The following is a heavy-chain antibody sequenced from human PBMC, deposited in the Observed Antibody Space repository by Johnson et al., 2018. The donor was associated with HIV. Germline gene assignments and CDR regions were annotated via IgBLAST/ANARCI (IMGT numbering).Heavy chain of an antibody. V-gene: IGHV3-30*01. D-gene: IGHD7-27*01. CDR2: ISYDGSNK. CDR1: GFTFRNFA. CDR3: TRAGQGAYSINWGDAFEI. Sequence: QVQLVESGGGVVQPGRSLRLSYAASGFTFRNFAMHWVRQAPGKGLEWLAVISYDGSNKYYADSVKGRFTISRDNSKNTLYLQMNSLRAEDTAVYYCTRAGQGAYSINWGDAFEIWGKGTMVTVSS. J-gene: IGHJ3*02.